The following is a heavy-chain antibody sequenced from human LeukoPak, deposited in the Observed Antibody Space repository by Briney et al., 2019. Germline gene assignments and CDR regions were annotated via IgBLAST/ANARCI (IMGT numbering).Heavy chain of an antibody. CDR3: ARDYSIAAFVTYYYYMDV. D-gene: IGHD6-6*01. CDR1: GFTFSDYY. CDR2: ISSSGSTI. V-gene: IGHV3-11*04. J-gene: IGHJ6*03. Sequence: PGGSLRLPCAASGFTFSDYYMSWIRQAPGKGLEWVSYISSSGSTIYYADSVKGRFTISRDNAKNSLYLQMNSLRAEDTAVYYCARDYSIAAFVTYYYYMDVWGKGTTVTVSS.